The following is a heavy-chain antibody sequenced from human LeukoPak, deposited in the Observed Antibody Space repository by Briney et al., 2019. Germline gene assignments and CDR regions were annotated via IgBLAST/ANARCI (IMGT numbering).Heavy chain of an antibody. Sequence: KSSETLSLTCTVSGGSISSYYWSWIRQPPGKGLEWIGYIYYSGSTNYNPSLKSRVTISVDTSKNQFSLKLSSVTAADTAVYYCARQEGDLQLVEGPDYWGQGTLVTVSS. CDR2: IYYSGST. CDR3: ARQEGDLQLVEGPDY. D-gene: IGHD6-13*01. J-gene: IGHJ4*02. CDR1: GGSISSYY. V-gene: IGHV4-59*08.